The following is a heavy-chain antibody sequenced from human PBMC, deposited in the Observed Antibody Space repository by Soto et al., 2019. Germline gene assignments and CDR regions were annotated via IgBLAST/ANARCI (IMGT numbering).Heavy chain of an antibody. J-gene: IGHJ3*02. CDR2: VYYSGST. CDR3: ARQTDSYYTFDAFDI. Sequence: SETLSLTCTVSGGSISSGIYYWDWIRQPPGKGLEWIGNVYYSGSTNYNPSLESRVTISVDTSKNQFSLKLSSVTAADTAVYYCARQTDSYYTFDAFDIWVQGTMVT. CDR1: GGSISSGIYY. V-gene: IGHV4-39*01. D-gene: IGHD3-22*01.